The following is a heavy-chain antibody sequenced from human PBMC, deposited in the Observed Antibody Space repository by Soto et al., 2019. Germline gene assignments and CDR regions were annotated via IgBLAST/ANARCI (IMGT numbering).Heavy chain of an antibody. CDR1: GGSISSYY. J-gene: IGHJ6*03. D-gene: IGHD3-10*01. CDR2: IYYSGST. Sequence: VQLQESGPGLVKPSETLSLTCTVSGGSISSYYWSWIRQPPGKGLEWIGYIYYSGSTNYNPSLKSRVTISVDTSKTQFSLKLSSVTAADTAVYYCARYGSGSYGYYYYYMDVWGKGTTVTVSS. CDR3: ARYGSGSYGYYYYYMDV. V-gene: IGHV4-59*01.